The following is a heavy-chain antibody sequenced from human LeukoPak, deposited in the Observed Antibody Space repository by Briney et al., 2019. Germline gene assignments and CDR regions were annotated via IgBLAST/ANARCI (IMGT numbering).Heavy chain of an antibody. CDR1: GGTFSTYP. CDR2: RIAVFPAP. CDR3: AGSDA. J-gene: IGHJ5*02. Sequence: SVKVSCKASGGTFSTYPINWVRHAPGQGLEWMGGRIAVFPAPDYAQKFQGRITVTTDESTATAYMELSSLRSDDTAVYYCAGSDAWGQGTLVTVSS. V-gene: IGHV1-69*05.